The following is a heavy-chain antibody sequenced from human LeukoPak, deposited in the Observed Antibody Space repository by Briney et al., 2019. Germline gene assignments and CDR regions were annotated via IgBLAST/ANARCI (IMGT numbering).Heavy chain of an antibody. V-gene: IGHV3-30*02. CDR1: GFTFSSYG. CDR2: IRYDGGNK. Sequence: GGSLRLSCAASGFTFSSYGMHWVRQAPGKGLEWVAFIRYDGGNKYYADSVKGRFTISRDNAKNSLYLQMNSLRAEDTAVYYCASAADGYKEWGQGTLVTVSS. D-gene: IGHD5-24*01. J-gene: IGHJ4*02. CDR3: ASAADGYKE.